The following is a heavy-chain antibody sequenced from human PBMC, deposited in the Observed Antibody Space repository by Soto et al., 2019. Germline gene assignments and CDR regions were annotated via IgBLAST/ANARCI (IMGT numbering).Heavy chain of an antibody. J-gene: IGHJ4*02. Sequence: QVQLVESGGGVGQPGRSLRLSCAPSGFTFSSYGMHWVRQAPGKGLEWVAVIWYDGSKKYYADSVKGRFIISRDNSKNTLYLQMNSLRAEDTAVYYCARGGQWLASDYWGQGTLVTVSS. CDR1: GFTFSSYG. CDR2: IWYDGSKK. V-gene: IGHV3-33*01. D-gene: IGHD6-19*01. CDR3: ARGGQWLASDY.